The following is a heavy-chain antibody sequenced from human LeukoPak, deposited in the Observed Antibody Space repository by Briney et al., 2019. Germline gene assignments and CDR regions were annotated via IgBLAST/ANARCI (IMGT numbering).Heavy chain of an antibody. J-gene: IGHJ4*02. Sequence: PGGSLRLSCAASGFTFSSYSMSWVRQAPGKGLEWVSSIRSSSSYIYYADSVKGRFTISRDNAKNSLYLQMNSLRAEDTAVYYCARDRNWNDLSLPFDYWGQGTLVTVSS. V-gene: IGHV3-21*01. D-gene: IGHD1-1*01. CDR1: GFTFSSYS. CDR3: ARDRNWNDLSLPFDY. CDR2: IRSSSSYI.